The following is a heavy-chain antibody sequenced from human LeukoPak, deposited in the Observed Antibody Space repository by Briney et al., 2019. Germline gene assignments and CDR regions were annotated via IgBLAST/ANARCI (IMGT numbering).Heavy chain of an antibody. J-gene: IGHJ3*02. V-gene: IGHV4-4*07. Sequence: SETLSLTCTVSGGSISSYYWSWIRQPAGKGLEWIGRIYTSGSTNYNPSLKSRVTMSVDTSKNQFSLKLSSLTAADTAVYYCASFQDRPSGYYAFDIWGQGTMVTVSS. CDR2: IYTSGST. CDR1: GGSISSYY. CDR3: ASFQDRPSGYYAFDI. D-gene: IGHD3-22*01.